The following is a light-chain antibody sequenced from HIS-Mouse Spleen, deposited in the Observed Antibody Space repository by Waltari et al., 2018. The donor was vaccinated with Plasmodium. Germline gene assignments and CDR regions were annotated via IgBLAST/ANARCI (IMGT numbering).Light chain of an antibody. CDR3: NSRDSSGNHWV. J-gene: IGLJ3*02. CDR1: SLRSYY. CDR2: GKN. V-gene: IGLV3-19*01. Sequence: SSELTQDPAVSVALGPTVRLTCQGDSLRSYYARWYQQKPGQAPVLVIYGKNNRPSGIPDRFSGSSSGNTASLTITGAQAEDETDYYCNSRDSSGNHWVFGGGTKLTVL.